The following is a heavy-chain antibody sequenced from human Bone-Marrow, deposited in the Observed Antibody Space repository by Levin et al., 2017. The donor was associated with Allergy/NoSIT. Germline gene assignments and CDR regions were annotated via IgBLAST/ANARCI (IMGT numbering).Heavy chain of an antibody. CDR2: ISYDGSNK. CDR1: GFTFSSYA. CDR3: ARGQIAAAGYDAFDI. J-gene: IGHJ3*02. Sequence: GGYLRLSCAASGFTFSSYAMHWVRQAPGKGLEWVAVISYDGSNKYYADSVKGRFTISRDNSKNTLYLQMNSLRAEDTAVYYCARGQIAAAGYDAFDIWGQGTMVTVSS. D-gene: IGHD6-13*01. V-gene: IGHV3-30-3*01.